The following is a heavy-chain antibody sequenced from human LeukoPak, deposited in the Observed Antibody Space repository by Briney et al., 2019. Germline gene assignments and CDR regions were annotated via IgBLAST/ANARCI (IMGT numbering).Heavy chain of an antibody. D-gene: IGHD5-12*01. CDR1: GDSTSSSNYY. Sequence: PSETLSLTYTVSGDSTSSSNYYWDWIRQAPGKGLEWIGNIYDSGTTHYNPSLKSRVTISGDTSKNQFSLKLNSVTAADTAIYYCATHRRSGSGGSENAFEIWGQGEMVTVSS. V-gene: IGHV4-39*01. J-gene: IGHJ3*02. CDR2: IYDSGTT. CDR3: ATHRRSGSGGSENAFEI.